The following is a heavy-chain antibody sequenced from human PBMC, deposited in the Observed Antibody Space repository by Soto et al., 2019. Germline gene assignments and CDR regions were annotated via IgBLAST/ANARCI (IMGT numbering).Heavy chain of an antibody. Sequence: ASVKVSCKASGGTFSSYAISWVRQAPGQGLEWMGGIIPIFGTANYADSVKGRFTISRDNSKNTLYLQMNSLRTEDTAVYYCARALDFWSAYFDYWGQGSLVTVS. D-gene: IGHD3-3*01. CDR3: ARALDFWSAYFDY. V-gene: IGHV1-69*05. CDR1: GGTFSSYA. J-gene: IGHJ4*02. CDR2: IIPIFGTA.